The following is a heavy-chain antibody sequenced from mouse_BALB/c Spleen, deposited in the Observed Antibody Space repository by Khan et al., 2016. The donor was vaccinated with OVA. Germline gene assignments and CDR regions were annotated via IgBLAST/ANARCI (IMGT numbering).Heavy chain of an antibody. V-gene: IGHV1-76*01. Sequence: QVQLKQSGAELVRHGASVKLSCKTSGYIFTSYWIHWVKQRSGKGLEWIARINPGTGSTDYNEKFKGKAKLTADKSSSTAYIQLSSLKSDGSAVYFFASWCYSGSCALDYWGPATSVTVSS. D-gene: IGHD1-1*02. CDR3: ASWCYSGSCALDY. CDR2: INPGTGST. CDR1: GYIFTSYW. J-gene: IGHJ4*01.